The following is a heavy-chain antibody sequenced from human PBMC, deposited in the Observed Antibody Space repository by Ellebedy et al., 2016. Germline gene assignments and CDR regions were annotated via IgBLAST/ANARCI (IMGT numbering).Heavy chain of an antibody. CDR3: AKDDEFSDSNGGNVFDV. J-gene: IGHJ3*01. CDR2: ISGSGGST. D-gene: IGHD3-22*01. CDR1: GFTFSSYA. V-gene: IGHV3-23*01. Sequence: GESLKISCAASGFTFSSYAMSWVRQAPGKGLECVSAISGSGGSTYYADSVKGRFTISRDNSKNTLYLQMNSLRAEDTAVYYCAKDDEFSDSNGGNVFDVWGQGTMVTVSS.